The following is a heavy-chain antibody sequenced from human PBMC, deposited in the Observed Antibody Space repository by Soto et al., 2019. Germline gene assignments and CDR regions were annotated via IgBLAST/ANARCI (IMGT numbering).Heavy chain of an antibody. CDR2: ISAYNGNT. J-gene: IGHJ6*02. CDR3: ARDYFKIAAQIYYYYGMDV. V-gene: IGHV1-18*01. D-gene: IGHD6-13*01. CDR1: GYTFTSYG. Sequence: QVQLVQSGAEVKKPGASVKVSCKASGYTFTSYGISWVRQAPGQGLEWMGWISAYNGNTNYAQKLQGRVTMTTDTYTSTAYVELRSLRSDDTAVYYCARDYFKIAAQIYYYYGMDVWGQGTTVTVSS.